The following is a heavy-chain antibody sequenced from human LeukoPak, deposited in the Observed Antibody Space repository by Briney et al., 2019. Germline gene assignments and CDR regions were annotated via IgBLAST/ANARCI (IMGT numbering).Heavy chain of an antibody. CDR3: AKASWVSSADAVL. Sequence: GGSLRFSCVASGFTFSSYAMSWVRQALARGLEWVASLRGDGSTFYADSVKGRFTLSRDESRNTVYLQLTYLRVEDTAVYYCAKASWVSSADAVLWGQGTPVTVSS. D-gene: IGHD3-16*01. CDR1: GFTFSSYA. J-gene: IGHJ4*02. V-gene: IGHV3-23*01. CDR2: LRGDGST.